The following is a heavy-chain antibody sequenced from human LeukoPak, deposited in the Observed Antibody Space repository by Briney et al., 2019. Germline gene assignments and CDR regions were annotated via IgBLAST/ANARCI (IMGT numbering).Heavy chain of an antibody. Sequence: GGSLRLSCAASGFTFNTYPMHWVRQAPGKGLVWVSRISSDGSSTTYADSVKGRFTISRDNAKNTLYLQMNNLRAEDTAMYYCARDQRVTGRPDIDYWGQGTLVIVSS. D-gene: IGHD6-6*01. J-gene: IGHJ4*02. CDR3: ARDQRVTGRPDIDY. V-gene: IGHV3-74*03. CDR1: GFTFNTYP. CDR2: ISSDGSST.